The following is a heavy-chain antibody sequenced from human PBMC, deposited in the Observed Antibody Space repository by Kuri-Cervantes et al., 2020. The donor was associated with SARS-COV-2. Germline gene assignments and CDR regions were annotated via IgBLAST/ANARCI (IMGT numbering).Heavy chain of an antibody. D-gene: IGHD2-2*01. V-gene: IGHV3-15*01. CDR1: GFTFSNAW. CDR3: ARGDIVVVPRPYYYYMDV. J-gene: IGHJ6*03. Sequence: GESLKISCAASGFTFSNAWMSWVRQAPGKGLEWVGRIKSKADGGTTDYAAPVKGRFTISRDDSKNTLYLQMNSLKTEDTAVYYCARGDIVVVPRPYYYYMDVWGKGTTVTVSS. CDR2: IKSKADGGTT.